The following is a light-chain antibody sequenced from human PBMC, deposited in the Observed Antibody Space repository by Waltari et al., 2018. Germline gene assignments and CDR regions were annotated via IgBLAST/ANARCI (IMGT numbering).Light chain of an antibody. CDR1: QGISRW. Sequence: DLRMTQSPSSLSASVGDTVTITCRASQGISRWLAWYQQKPEKAPKSLIYDASSLQSGVPSRFSGSGSGTDFTLTISSLQPEDSATYYCQHYKTYPITFGQGTRLEIK. V-gene: IGKV1D-16*01. CDR2: DAS. CDR3: QHYKTYPIT. J-gene: IGKJ5*01.